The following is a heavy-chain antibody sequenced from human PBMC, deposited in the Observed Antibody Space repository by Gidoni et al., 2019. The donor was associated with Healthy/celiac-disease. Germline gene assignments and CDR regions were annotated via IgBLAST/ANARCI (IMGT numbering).Heavy chain of an antibody. J-gene: IGHJ6*03. Sequence: AASGFTFDDYAMHWVRQAPRKGLEWVSGISWNSGSIGYADSVKGRFTISRDNAKNSLYLQMNSLRAEDTALYYCAKDGVPAANYYYYYMDVWGKGTTVTVSS. CDR3: AKDGVPAANYYYYYMDV. V-gene: IGHV3-9*01. CDR2: ISWNSGSI. D-gene: IGHD2-2*01. CDR1: GFTFDDYA.